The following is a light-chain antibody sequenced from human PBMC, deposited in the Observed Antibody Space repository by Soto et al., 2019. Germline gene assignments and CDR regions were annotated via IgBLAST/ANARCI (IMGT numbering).Light chain of an antibody. CDR3: QQRSKWPPEVT. CDR2: EAS. Sequence: EIVLTQSPATLSLSPGERVTLSCRASQSVSDDVAWYQQKPGQAPRLLIYEASNRATGIPARFSGSGSGTDFTLTISSLEPEDFAVYYCQQRSKWPPEVTFGQGTRREIK. CDR1: QSVSDD. J-gene: IGKJ5*01. V-gene: IGKV3-11*01.